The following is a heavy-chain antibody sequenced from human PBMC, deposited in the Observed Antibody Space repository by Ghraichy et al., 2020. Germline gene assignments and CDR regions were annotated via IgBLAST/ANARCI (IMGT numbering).Heavy chain of an antibody. V-gene: IGHV4-59*01. Sequence: SQTLSLTCTVSGGSISSYYWSWIRQPPGKGLEWIGYIYYSGSTNYNPSLKSRVTISVDTSKNQFSLKLSSVTAADTAVYYCARVKPWEPGRYCSGGSCYSEPIRVDAFDIWGQGTMVTVSS. J-gene: IGHJ3*02. D-gene: IGHD2-15*01. CDR3: ARVKPWEPGRYCSGGSCYSEPIRVDAFDI. CDR2: IYYSGST. CDR1: GGSISSYY.